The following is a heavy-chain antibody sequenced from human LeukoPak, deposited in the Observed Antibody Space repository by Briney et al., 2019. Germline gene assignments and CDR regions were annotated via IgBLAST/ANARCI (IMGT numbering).Heavy chain of an antibody. CDR2: IYHSGST. Sequence: TSSETLSLTCAVSGGSISSSNWWSWVRQPPGKGLEWIGEIYHSGSTNYNPSLKSRVTISVDKSKNQFSLKLSSVTAADTAVYYCARGYYDSSGYSAEYFQHWGQGTLVTVSS. CDR1: GGSISSSNW. J-gene: IGHJ1*01. D-gene: IGHD3-22*01. CDR3: ARGYYDSSGYSAEYFQH. V-gene: IGHV4-4*02.